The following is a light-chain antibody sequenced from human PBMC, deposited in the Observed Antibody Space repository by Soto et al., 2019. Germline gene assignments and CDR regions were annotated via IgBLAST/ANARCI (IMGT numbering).Light chain of an antibody. J-gene: IGKJ5*01. CDR2: GAS. CDR1: QSLSSN. CDR3: QQYNDRPPIT. V-gene: IGKV3D-15*01. Sequence: EIVMTQSPATLSVSPGERATLSCRASQSLSSNLAWYQQKPGQAPRLLIYGASTRATGIPARFSGSGSGTEFTLTISGLQSEDFAVYYCQQYNDRPPITFGQGTRLEIK.